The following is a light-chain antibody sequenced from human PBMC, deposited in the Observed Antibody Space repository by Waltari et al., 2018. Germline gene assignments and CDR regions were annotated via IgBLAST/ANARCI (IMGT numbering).Light chain of an antibody. CDR3: QQFDTYPWT. CDR2: KAS. Sequence: DIQLTQSPSTLSASVGDRVTITCRASQDIGTGLAWYQQKPGKAPKLLLYKASRLQSGVPSRFSGIGSGTEVTLTISSLQPEDFATFYCQQFDTYPWTFGQGTKVDIK. J-gene: IGKJ1*01. CDR1: QDIGTG. V-gene: IGKV1-5*03.